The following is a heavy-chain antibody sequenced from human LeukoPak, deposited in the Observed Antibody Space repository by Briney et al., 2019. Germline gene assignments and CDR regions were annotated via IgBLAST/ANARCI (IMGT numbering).Heavy chain of an antibody. J-gene: IGHJ4*02. Sequence: GGSLRLSCAASGFTFNTYGMSWVRQAPGKGLEWVSGISGSGGATYYADSVKGRFTISRDDPHNTLYLQMNSLRAEDTAVYFCERGGVDYYGSGTYYLMYYFDYWGQGALVTVSS. D-gene: IGHD3-10*01. CDR1: GFTFNTYG. CDR2: ISGSGGAT. CDR3: ERGGVDYYGSGTYYLMYYFDY. V-gene: IGHV3-23*01.